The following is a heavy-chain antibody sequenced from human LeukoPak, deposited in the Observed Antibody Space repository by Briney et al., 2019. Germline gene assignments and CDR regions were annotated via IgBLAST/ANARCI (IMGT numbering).Heavy chain of an antibody. CDR2: ISGSGAST. D-gene: IGHD3/OR15-3a*01. Sequence: HPGGSLRLSCAASGFASSSFAMNWVRQAPGKGLEWVSGISGSGASTYYADSVKGRFTISRDNSKDTLYLQMNSLSAEDTAVYFCAKAEYDFWSGSFDSWGQGTLVTVSS. V-gene: IGHV3-23*01. CDR3: AKAEYDFWSGSFDS. CDR1: GFASSSFA. J-gene: IGHJ5*01.